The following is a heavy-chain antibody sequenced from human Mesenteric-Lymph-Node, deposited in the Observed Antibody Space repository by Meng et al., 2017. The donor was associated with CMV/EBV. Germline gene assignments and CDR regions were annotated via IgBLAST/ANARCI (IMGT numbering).Heavy chain of an antibody. D-gene: IGHD3-3*01. J-gene: IGHJ3*02. Sequence: GSLRLSCTVSGGSISGYFWSWVRQPPGKGLEWIGYVYYSGSTNSNPSLKSRVTISVDTSKNQFSLKLSSVTAADTAVYYCARDRRRGYAISYEGAFDIWGPGTTVTVSS. V-gene: IGHV4-59*01. CDR3: ARDRRRGYAISYEGAFDI. CDR1: GGSISGYF. CDR2: VYYSGST.